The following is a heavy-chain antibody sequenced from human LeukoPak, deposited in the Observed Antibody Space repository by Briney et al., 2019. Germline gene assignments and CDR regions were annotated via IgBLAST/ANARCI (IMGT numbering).Heavy chain of an antibody. V-gene: IGHV4-4*07. D-gene: IGHD3-9*01. J-gene: IGHJ4*02. CDR3: ARGTEMTSSTGYYSFDY. Sequence: PSETLSLTCTVSGGSISTFFWTWIRQSAGKGLEWIGRIYTGTTYYNPSLESRATISVDTSNNRFSLKLTSLTAADTAVYYCARGTEMTSSTGYYSFDYWGRGSLVTVSS. CDR2: IYTGTT. CDR1: GGSISTFF.